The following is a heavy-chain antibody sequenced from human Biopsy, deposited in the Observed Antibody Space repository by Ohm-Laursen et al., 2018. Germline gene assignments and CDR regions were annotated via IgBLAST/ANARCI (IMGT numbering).Heavy chain of an antibody. CDR1: GFSVSSYD. Sequence: SLRLSCAASGFSVSSYDMNWVRQAPGKGLEWISYISETSSHIYDADSVRGRFTVARDIAKNSLYLQLNSLRVEDTAVYYCARDSSRRAREGGMDVWGQGITVTVSS. V-gene: IGHV3-21*01. D-gene: IGHD6-6*01. J-gene: IGHJ6*02. CDR3: ARDSSRRAREGGMDV. CDR2: ISETSSHI.